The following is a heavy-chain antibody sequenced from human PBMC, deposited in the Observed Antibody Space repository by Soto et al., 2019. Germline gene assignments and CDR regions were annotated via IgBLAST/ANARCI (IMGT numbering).Heavy chain of an antibody. Sequence: QVQLVQSGAEVKKPGASVKVSCKASGYSFTSYDINWVRQATGQGLEWRGCRNPNSGNTAYAQKSXGRAXMXGNTSISAAYMDLSSLRSEDTALYYSARVKLDSVDYWGQGTPVTVSS. J-gene: IGHJ4*02. V-gene: IGHV1-8*01. D-gene: IGHD2-15*01. CDR2: RNPNSGNT. CDR3: ARVKLDSVDY. CDR1: GYSFTSYD.